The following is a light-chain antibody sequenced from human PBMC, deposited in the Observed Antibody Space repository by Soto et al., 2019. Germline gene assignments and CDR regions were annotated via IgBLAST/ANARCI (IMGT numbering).Light chain of an antibody. V-gene: IGKV3-11*01. CDR1: QSVTRSY. J-gene: IGKJ4*01. CDR3: QQRSNWLT. Sequence: EIVLTQSPGTVSLSPGERATLSCRASQSVTRSYLAWYQQKPGQAPRLLIFDASNRATGIPARFSGSGSATDFTLTISSLEAEDFAVYYCQQRSNWLTFGGGTKVDIK. CDR2: DAS.